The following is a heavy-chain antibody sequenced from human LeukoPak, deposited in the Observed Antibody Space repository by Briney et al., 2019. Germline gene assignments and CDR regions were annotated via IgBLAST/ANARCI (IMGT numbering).Heavy chain of an antibody. CDR1: GGSISSSSYY. CDR3: ASGNVDTAMVEY. J-gene: IGHJ4*02. CDR2: IYYSGST. V-gene: IGHV4-39*07. Sequence: SETLSLTCTVSGGSISSSSYYWGWIRQPPGKGLEWIGSIYYSGSTYYNPSLKSRVTISVDTSKDQFSLKLSSVTAADTAVYYCASGNVDTAMVEYWGQGTLVTVSS. D-gene: IGHD5-18*01.